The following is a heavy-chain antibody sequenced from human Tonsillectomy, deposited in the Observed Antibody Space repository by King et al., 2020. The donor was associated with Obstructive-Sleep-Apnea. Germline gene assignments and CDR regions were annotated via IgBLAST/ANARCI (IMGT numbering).Heavy chain of an antibody. CDR1: GFTVSSNY. CDR2: IYSGGST. D-gene: IGHD6-13*01. CDR3: ARDCSSWGFDY. Sequence: VQLVESGGGLVQPGGSLRLSCAASGFTVSSNYMTCVRQAPGKGLEWVSVIYSGGSTYYADSVKGRFTIYRENSKNTLYLQMNSLRAEDTAVYYCARDCSSWGFDYWGQGTLVTVSS. J-gene: IGHJ4*02. V-gene: IGHV3-66*01.